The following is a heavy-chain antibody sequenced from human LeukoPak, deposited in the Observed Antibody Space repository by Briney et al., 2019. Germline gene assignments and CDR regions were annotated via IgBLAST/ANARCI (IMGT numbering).Heavy chain of an antibody. J-gene: IGHJ4*02. D-gene: IGHD3-9*01. CDR3: ARQRGKMRYFDFVALDY. CDR2: IYYGGST. CDR1: GGSLSSSSYH. V-gene: IGHV4-39*01. Sequence: SETLSLTCTVSGGSLSSSSYHWGWLRHPPGKGLEWLVTIYYGGSTYYTPSLKSRVTISIDTSNNQFFLKLNSLTAADTAVYYCARQRGKMRYFDFVALDYWGQGTLVTVSS.